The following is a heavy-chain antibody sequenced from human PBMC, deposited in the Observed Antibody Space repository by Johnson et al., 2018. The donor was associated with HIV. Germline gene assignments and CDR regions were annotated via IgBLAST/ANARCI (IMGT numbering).Heavy chain of an antibody. CDR1: GFSFSNYA. Sequence: QVQLVESGGGVVQPGGSLRLTCKASGFSFSNYAIHWVRQAPGKGLEWVTFIQFDGSHKYSADFVKGLFTISRDTSKKSVFLQMNNLRPEDTAVYYCAKETRDSRSAFDVWGQGTLVTVSS. CDR2: IQFDGSHK. V-gene: IGHV3-30*02. J-gene: IGHJ3*01. CDR3: AKETRDSRSAFDV. D-gene: IGHD4-11*01.